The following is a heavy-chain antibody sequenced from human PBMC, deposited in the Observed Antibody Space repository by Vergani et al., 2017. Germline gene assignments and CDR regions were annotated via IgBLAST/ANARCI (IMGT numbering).Heavy chain of an antibody. CDR3: ARGMGDCMDV. J-gene: IGHJ6*03. CDR1: GGSISSSSYY. Sequence: QLQLQESGPGLVKPSETLSLTCTVSGGSISSSSYYWGWIRQPPGKGLEWIGSIYYSGSTCYNPSLKSRVTISVDTSKNQFSLKLSSVTAADTAVYYCARGMGDCMDVWGKGATVTVSS. CDR2: IYYSGST. V-gene: IGHV4-39*01. D-gene: IGHD3-16*01.